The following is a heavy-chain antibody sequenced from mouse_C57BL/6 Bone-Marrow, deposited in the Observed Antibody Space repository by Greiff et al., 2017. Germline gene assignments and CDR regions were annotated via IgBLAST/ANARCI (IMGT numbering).Heavy chain of an antibody. V-gene: IGHV1-64*01. CDR3: AREYYNYYAMDY. D-gene: IGHD1-1*01. CDR2: IHPNSGST. Sequence: VQLQQPGAELVKPGASVKLSCEASGYTFTSYWMHWVKQRPGQGLEWIGMIHPNSGSTNYNEKFKSKATLTVDKSSSTAYMQLSSLTSEDSAVYYCAREYYNYYAMDYWGQGTSVTVSS. CDR1: GYTFTSYW. J-gene: IGHJ4*01.